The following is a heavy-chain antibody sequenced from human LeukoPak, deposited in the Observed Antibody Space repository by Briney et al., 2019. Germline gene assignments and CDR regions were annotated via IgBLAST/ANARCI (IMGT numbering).Heavy chain of an antibody. V-gene: IGHV4-39*07. CDR1: GGSISDGGCY. D-gene: IGHD6-19*01. Sequence: SETLSLTCTVSGGSISDGGCYWAWLRQSPGKGLEWIASIFYRGATYYNPSLKSRLTISVDTSKDQFSLRLSSVTAADTAVYYCARIRLRDYSSGDLDYWGQGTLVTVSS. J-gene: IGHJ4*02. CDR3: ARIRLRDYSSGDLDY. CDR2: IFYRGAT.